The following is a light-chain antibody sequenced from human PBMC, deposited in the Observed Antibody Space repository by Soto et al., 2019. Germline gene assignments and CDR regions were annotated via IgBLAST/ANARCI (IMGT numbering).Light chain of an antibody. J-gene: IGKJ4*01. V-gene: IGKV3-20*01. CDR1: QSVSSYY. Sequence: DIVLTQSPGTLSLSPGERATLSCRARQSVSSYYLAWYQQKPGQAPRLLIYGASSMAAGIPDRLSGSGSWTDFTLPISRLETEDCAVYDCQQYGSSPLVTFGGGTKVEIK. CDR3: QQYGSSPLVT. CDR2: GAS.